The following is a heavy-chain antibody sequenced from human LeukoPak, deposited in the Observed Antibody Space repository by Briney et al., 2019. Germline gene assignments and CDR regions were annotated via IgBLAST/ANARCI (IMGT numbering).Heavy chain of an antibody. Sequence: SETLSLTCTVSGGSISSGDYYWSWIRQPPGKGLEWIGYIYYSGSTYYNPSLKSRVTISVDTSKNQFSLKLSSVTAADTAVYYCARTIVVVPAAIYYYYMDVWGKGTTVTVSS. CDR3: ARTIVVVPAAIYYYYMDV. D-gene: IGHD2-2*01. CDR1: GGSISSGDYY. CDR2: IYYSGST. J-gene: IGHJ6*03. V-gene: IGHV4-30-4*08.